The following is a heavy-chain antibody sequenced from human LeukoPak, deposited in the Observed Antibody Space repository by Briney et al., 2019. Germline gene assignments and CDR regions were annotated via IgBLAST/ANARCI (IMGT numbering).Heavy chain of an antibody. CDR3: AREYYDTSDYYFDY. V-gene: IGHV1-69*05. D-gene: IGHD3-22*01. CDR1: GGTFSSYA. J-gene: IGHJ4*02. CDR2: IIPIFGSA. Sequence: SVKVSCKASGGTFSSYAISWVRQAPGQGLEWMGRIIPIFGSANYAQKFQGRVTITTDESTSTAYMELSSLRSEDTAVYYCAREYYDTSDYYFDYWGQGTLVTVSS.